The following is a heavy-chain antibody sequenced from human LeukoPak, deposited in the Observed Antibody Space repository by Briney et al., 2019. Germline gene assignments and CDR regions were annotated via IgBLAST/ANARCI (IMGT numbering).Heavy chain of an antibody. D-gene: IGHD4-17*01. CDR2: ISISGSTM. V-gene: IGHV3-11*04. J-gene: IGHJ4*02. CDR3: VRDRFDYALDY. Sequence: GGSLRLSCTGSGVTFEDYYLSWIRQAPGKGLEWVSYISISGSTMYYADSVKGRFTISRDNAKNSLYLQMDSLRADDTAVYYCVRDRFDYALDYWGQGALVTVSS. CDR1: GVTFEDYY.